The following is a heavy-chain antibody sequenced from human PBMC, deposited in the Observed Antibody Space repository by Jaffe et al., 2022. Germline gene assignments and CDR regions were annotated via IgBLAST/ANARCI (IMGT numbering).Heavy chain of an antibody. CDR2: IYYSGST. CDR3: ARQPSSLRFLEWFWRV. D-gene: IGHD3-3*01. CDR1: GGSISSSSYY. Sequence: QLQLQESGPGLVKPSETLSLTCTVSGGSISSSSYYWGWIRQPPGKGLEWIGSIYYSGSTYYNPSLKSRVTISVDTSKNQFSLKLSSVTAADTAVYYCARQPSSLRFLEWFWRVWGKGTTVTVSS. V-gene: IGHV4-39*01. J-gene: IGHJ6*04.